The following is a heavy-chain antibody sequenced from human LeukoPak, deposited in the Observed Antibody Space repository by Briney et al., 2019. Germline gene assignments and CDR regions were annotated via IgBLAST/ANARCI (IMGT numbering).Heavy chain of an antibody. CDR3: ARVHSAGKRWLQFWYFDY. CDR1: GYTFTGYY. CDR2: INPKSGGT. D-gene: IGHD5-24*01. J-gene: IGHJ4*02. Sequence: ASVNVSCKASGYTFTGYYMHWVPHAPGQGLEWMGWINPKSGGTNYAQKFQGRVTMTRDTSISTAYMELSRLRSDDTAVYYCARVHSAGKRWLQFWYFDYWGQGTLVTVSS. V-gene: IGHV1-2*02.